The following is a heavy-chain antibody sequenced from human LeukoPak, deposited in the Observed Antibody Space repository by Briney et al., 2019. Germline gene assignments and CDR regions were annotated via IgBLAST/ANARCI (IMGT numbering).Heavy chain of an antibody. D-gene: IGHD3-10*01. CDR2: ISSNGGST. CDR3: TRDGEGPFDY. V-gene: IGHV3-64*01. J-gene: IGHJ4*02. Sequence: GGSLRLSCAASGFTFSSYAMHWGRQAPGPGQEYVSAISSNGGSTDYANSVKGRFTISRDNSKNKLYLQMGSLRAEDMAVYYCTRDGEGPFDYWGQGTLVTVSS. CDR1: GFTFSSYA.